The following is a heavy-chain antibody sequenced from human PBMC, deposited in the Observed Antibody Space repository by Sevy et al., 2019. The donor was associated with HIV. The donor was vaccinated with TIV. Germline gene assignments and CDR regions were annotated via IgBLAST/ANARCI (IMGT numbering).Heavy chain of an antibody. Sequence: ASVKVSCKASGGTFSSYAISWVRQAPGQGLEWMGGIIPIFGTANYAQKFQGRVTITADKSTSTAYMELSSLRSEDTTVYYCARVYGDYVGVFGYWGQGTLVTVSS. CDR1: GGTFSSYA. CDR2: IIPIFGTA. J-gene: IGHJ4*02. D-gene: IGHD4-17*01. CDR3: ARVYGDYVGVFGY. V-gene: IGHV1-69*06.